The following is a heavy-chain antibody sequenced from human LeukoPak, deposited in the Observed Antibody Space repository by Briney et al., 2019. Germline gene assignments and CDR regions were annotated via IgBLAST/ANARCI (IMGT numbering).Heavy chain of an antibody. CDR2: ISYSGRP. V-gene: IGHV4-59*01. Sequence: PSQTLSLTCTVAGGSISSYYWSWIRQPPGKGLEWIGYISYSGRPNYNPSLKSRVTISVDTSKNQFSLKRSSVTAADTAVYYCASVDYGDYYCDYWGQGTRVSVS. CDR3: ASVDYGDYYCDY. D-gene: IGHD4-17*01. J-gene: IGHJ4*02. CDR1: GGSISSYY.